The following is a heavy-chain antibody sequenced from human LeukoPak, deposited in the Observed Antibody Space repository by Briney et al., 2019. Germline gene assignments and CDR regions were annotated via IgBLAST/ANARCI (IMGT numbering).Heavy chain of an antibody. CDR1: GGSLSSGGYY. Sequence: PSQTLSLTCTVSGGSLSSGGYYWSWIRQHPGKGLEWIGYIYYSGSTYYNPSLKSRVTISVDTSKNQSSLKLSSVTAADTAVYYCARETYYYDSSGYYRTDAFDIWGQGTMVTVSS. D-gene: IGHD3-22*01. CDR3: ARETYYYDSSGYYRTDAFDI. CDR2: IYYSGST. V-gene: IGHV4-31*03. J-gene: IGHJ3*02.